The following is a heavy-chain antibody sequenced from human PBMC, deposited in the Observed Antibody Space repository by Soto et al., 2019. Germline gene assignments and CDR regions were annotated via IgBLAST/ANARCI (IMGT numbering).Heavy chain of an antibody. CDR3: ASRDPGTSVDY. CDR1: GASVTSPEHY. CDR2: IYRTGST. J-gene: IGHJ4*02. V-gene: IGHV4-4*02. D-gene: IGHD1-7*01. Sequence: SETLSLTCSVSGASVTSPEHYWTWVRQPPGQGLEWIGEIYRTGSTNYNPSLKSRVTISLDKAENQFSLKVTSLTAADTAVYYCASRDPGTSVDYWGQGTLVTVSS.